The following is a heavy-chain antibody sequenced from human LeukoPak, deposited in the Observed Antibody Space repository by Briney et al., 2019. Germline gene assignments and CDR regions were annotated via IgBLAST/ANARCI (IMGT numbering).Heavy chain of an antibody. V-gene: IGHV4-59*01. Sequence: SETLSLTCSVSGDSISGNYWSWMRQPPGKELEWIGYIYYSGDTNYNSSLKSRVTMSVDTSKNQFSVNLSSVTAADTAVYYCARLLAGCSGSKCRAHFDYWGQGTLVTVSS. J-gene: IGHJ4*02. CDR2: IYYSGDT. CDR3: ARLLAGCSGSKCRAHFDY. D-gene: IGHD2-15*01. CDR1: GDSISGNY.